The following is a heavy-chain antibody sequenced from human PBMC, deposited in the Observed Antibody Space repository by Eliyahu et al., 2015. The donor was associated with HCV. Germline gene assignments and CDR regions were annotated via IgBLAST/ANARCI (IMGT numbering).Heavy chain of an antibody. D-gene: IGHD6-19*01. CDR2: IHYSGST. J-gene: IGHJ5*02. V-gene: IGHV4-59*01. CDR1: GXSITTYY. Sequence: QVQLQESGPGLVKPSETLSLTCTVSGXSITTYYWSWXRQPPGKGLEWIGYIHYSGSTNYNPSLKSRVTMSVDTSKNQFSLNLTSVTAADTAVYYCASGGGGIAVAGTGGWFDPWGQGTLVTVSS. CDR3: ASGGGGIAVAGTGGWFDP.